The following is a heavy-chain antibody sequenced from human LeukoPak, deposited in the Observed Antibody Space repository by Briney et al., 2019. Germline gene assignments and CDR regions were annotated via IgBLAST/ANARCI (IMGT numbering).Heavy chain of an antibody. J-gene: IGHJ4*02. Sequence: ASVKVSCKASGYTFTSYGISWVRQAPGQGLEWMGWISAYNGNTNYAQKLQGRVTMTTDTSTSTAYMELRSLRSDDTAVYYCAKDQIRERYYYGSGRRAPFDYWGQGTLVTVSS. CDR1: GYTFTSYG. CDR2: ISAYNGNT. V-gene: IGHV1-18*01. CDR3: AKDQIRERYYYGSGRRAPFDY. D-gene: IGHD3-10*01.